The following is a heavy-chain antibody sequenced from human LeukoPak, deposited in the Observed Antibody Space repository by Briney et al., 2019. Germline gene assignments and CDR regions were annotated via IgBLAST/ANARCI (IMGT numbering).Heavy chain of an antibody. Sequence: SETLSLTCTVSGGSISSHYWSCIRQPPGKGLEWIAYLSDSVNTKDNPSLQSRLTLSADTSKNQFSLRLSSVTAADTAVYYCATIKRGSIFGYFDFWGQGIKVTVSS. J-gene: IGHJ4*02. D-gene: IGHD5-18*01. CDR1: GGSISSHY. CDR2: LSDSVNT. V-gene: IGHV4-59*11. CDR3: ATIKRGSIFGYFDF.